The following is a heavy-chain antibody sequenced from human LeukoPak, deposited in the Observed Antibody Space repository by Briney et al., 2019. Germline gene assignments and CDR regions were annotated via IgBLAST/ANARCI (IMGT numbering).Heavy chain of an antibody. J-gene: IGHJ3*02. CDR1: GFTFSTYA. Sequence: GGSLRLSCADSGFTFSTYAMNWVRQAPGKGLEWVSYISSSGSTIYYADSVKGRFTISRDNAKNSLYLQMNSLRAEDTAVYYCARDANAFDIWGQGTMVTVSS. CDR3: ARDANAFDI. V-gene: IGHV3-48*04. CDR2: ISSSGSTI.